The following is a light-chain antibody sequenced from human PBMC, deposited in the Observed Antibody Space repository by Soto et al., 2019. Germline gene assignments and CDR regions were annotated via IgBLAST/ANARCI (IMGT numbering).Light chain of an antibody. CDR2: GAS. Sequence: AIQLTQSPSSLSASVGDRVTITCRASQGVRSPLAWYQQKPGKAPTFLIFGASSLGTGVPSRFSASGSGTDFTLTISSLQPEDFANYYCQHFNDYPLTFGGGTKVEIK. CDR3: QHFNDYPLT. V-gene: IGKV1D-13*01. CDR1: QGVRSP. J-gene: IGKJ4*01.